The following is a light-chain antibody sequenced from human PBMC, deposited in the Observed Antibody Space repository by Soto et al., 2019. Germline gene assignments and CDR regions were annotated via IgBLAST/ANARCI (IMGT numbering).Light chain of an antibody. J-gene: IGKJ1*01. Sequence: EIVMTQSPATLSVSPGERATLSCRASQSASSNLAWYQQKPGQAPRLLIFGASTRATGIPDRFSGSGSGTDFTLTINRLEPEDFAVYYCQQYGSSPTWTFGQGTKVDIK. CDR2: GAS. CDR3: QQYGSSPTWT. V-gene: IGKV3-20*01. CDR1: QSASSN.